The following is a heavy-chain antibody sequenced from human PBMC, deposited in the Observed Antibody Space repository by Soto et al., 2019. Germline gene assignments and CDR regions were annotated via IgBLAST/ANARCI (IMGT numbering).Heavy chain of an antibody. J-gene: IGHJ4*02. V-gene: IGHV3-23*01. CDR1: GFTFSSHA. Sequence: QLLESGGGLIQPGGSLRLSCAASGFTFSSHAMSWVRQAPGKGLEWVSALSGDGGSTYDLTYLKGRFTVSRDNAKNTLYMQMDSLRAEDTALYYCATEMGRGAVRSPDFDYWGQGARVTVSS. CDR3: ATEMGRGAVRSPDFDY. CDR2: LSGDGGST. D-gene: IGHD3-10*01.